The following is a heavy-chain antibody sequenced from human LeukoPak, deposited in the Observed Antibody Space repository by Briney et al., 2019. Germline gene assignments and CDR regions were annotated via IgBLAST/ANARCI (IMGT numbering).Heavy chain of an antibody. CDR2: IKPNSGGT. Sequence: WASVKVSCKASGYTFSDYYMHWVRQAPGQGLEWMGWIKPNSGGTTYARKFQGRVTMTRDTSISTAYMELSRLRSDDTAVYYCARARMVAVNWFDPWGQGTLVTVSS. V-gene: IGHV1-2*02. J-gene: IGHJ5*02. D-gene: IGHD4/OR15-4a*01. CDR3: ARARMVAVNWFDP. CDR1: GYTFSDYY.